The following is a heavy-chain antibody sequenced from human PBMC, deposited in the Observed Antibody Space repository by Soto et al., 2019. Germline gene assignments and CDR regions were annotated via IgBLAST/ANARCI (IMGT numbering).Heavy chain of an antibody. CDR3: ARSYDYSNRQGWFDP. V-gene: IGHV5-51*01. CDR1: GYSFTSYW. CDR2: IYPGDSDT. D-gene: IGHD4-4*01. J-gene: IGHJ5*02. Sequence: GESLKISCKGSGYSFTSYWIGWVRQMPGKGLEWMGIIYPGDSDTRYSPSFQGQVTISADKSISTAYLQWSSLKASDTAMYYCARSYDYSNRQGWFDPWGQGTLVTVSS.